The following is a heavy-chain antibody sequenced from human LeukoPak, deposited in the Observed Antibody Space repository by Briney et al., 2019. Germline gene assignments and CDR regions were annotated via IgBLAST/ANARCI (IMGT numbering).Heavy chain of an antibody. V-gene: IGHV1-69*05. CDR3: ARAEIYCGGDCYNWFDP. D-gene: IGHD2-21*01. Sequence: SVKVSCKASGGTFSSYAISWVRQAPGQGLEWMGGIIPIFGTANYAQKFQGRVTITTDESTSTAYMELSSLRSEDTAVYYCARAEIYCGGDCYNWFDPWGQGTLVTVSS. J-gene: IGHJ5*02. CDR2: IIPIFGTA. CDR1: GGTFSSYA.